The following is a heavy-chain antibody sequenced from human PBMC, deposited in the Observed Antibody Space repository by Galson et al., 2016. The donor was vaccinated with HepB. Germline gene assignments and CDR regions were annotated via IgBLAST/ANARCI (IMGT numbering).Heavy chain of an antibody. CDR2: XXSGXXX. V-gene: IGHV3-53*01. CDR1: EFSVSTXX. D-gene: IGHD3-3*01. J-gene: IGHJ5*02. CDR3: ASARKVFGPFDP. Sequence: SLRLSCAASEFSVSTXXIHXXXQAXXXGLXXVSXXXSGXXXYXXXSVKXRFTISRDNSKNTGXXQMNSLKDEDTAVYXCASARKVFGPFDPWGQGTLVXVSS.